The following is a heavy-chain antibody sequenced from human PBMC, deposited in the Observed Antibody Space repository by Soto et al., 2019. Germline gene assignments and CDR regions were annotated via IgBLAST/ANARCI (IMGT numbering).Heavy chain of an antibody. CDR1: GFTFSDYI. J-gene: IGHJ4*02. CDR2: VLHEGNDK. Sequence: QVQLVESGGGVVQPGRSLRLSCAASGFTFSDYIMHWVRQAPGEGLEWVAMVLHEGNDKYYADSVKCRFTISRDNSKNTLYLQMNSLITEDTAMYYCARDDEDGSYCDLGYWGQGTLVTVSS. V-gene: IGHV3-30-3*01. D-gene: IGHD3-10*01. CDR3: ARDDEDGSYCDLGY.